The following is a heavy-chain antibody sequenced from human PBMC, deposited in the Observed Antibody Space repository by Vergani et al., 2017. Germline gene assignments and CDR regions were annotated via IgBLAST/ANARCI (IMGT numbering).Heavy chain of an antibody. CDR2: INPNSGGT. Sequence: QVQLVQSGAEVKKPGASVKVSCKASGYTFTGYYMHWVRQAPGPGLEWMGWINPNSGGTNYAQKFQGRVTMTRDTSISTAYMELSRLRSADTAVYYCARDRLTMVRGVLLRAAPYNWFDPWGQGTLVTVSS. V-gene: IGHV1-2*02. J-gene: IGHJ5*02. D-gene: IGHD3-10*01. CDR1: GYTFTGYY. CDR3: ARDRLTMVRGVLLRAAPYNWFDP.